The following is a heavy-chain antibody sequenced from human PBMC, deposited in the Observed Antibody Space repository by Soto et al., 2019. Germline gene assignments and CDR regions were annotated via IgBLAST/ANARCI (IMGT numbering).Heavy chain of an antibody. CDR1: GFTFSNYG. CDR3: AKDHLMTTVTTVGY. CDR2: ISYHGRDK. Sequence: QVQLVESGGGGVQPGRSLRLSCAASGFTFSNYGMHWVRQAPGKGLEWVAVISYHGRDKYYADSVKGRFTISRDNSKNTLYLEMNSLRAEDTAVYYCAKDHLMTTVTTVGYWGQGTLVTVAS. J-gene: IGHJ4*02. D-gene: IGHD4-17*01. V-gene: IGHV3-30*18.